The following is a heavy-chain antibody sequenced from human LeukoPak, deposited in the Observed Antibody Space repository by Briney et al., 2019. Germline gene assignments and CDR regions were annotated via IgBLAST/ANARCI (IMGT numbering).Heavy chain of an antibody. CDR2: IYYSGST. Sequence: SETLSLTCTVSGGSISSYYWSWIRQPPGKGLEWIGYIYYSGSTNYNPSLKSRVTISVDTSKNQFSLKLSSVTAADTAVYYCARLHTFYDFWSGYYISNWFDPWGQGTLVTVSS. V-gene: IGHV4-59*12. CDR3: ARLHTFYDFWSGYYISNWFDP. D-gene: IGHD3-3*01. CDR1: GGSISSYY. J-gene: IGHJ5*02.